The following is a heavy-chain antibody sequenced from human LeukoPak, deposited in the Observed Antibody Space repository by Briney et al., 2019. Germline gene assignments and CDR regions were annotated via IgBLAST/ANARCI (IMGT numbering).Heavy chain of an antibody. V-gene: IGHV4-39*01. Sequence: KSSETLSLTCTVSGGSISSSSHSWGWIRQPPGKGLEWTGTTYYTGRTYYNPSLESRLTISVDTSKNQFSLKLTSVTAADTAIYYCAQSLGSGNWIGNWFDPWGQGTLVTVSS. J-gene: IGHJ5*02. D-gene: IGHD1-1*01. CDR1: GGSISSSSHS. CDR2: TYYTGRT. CDR3: AQSLGSGNWIGNWFDP.